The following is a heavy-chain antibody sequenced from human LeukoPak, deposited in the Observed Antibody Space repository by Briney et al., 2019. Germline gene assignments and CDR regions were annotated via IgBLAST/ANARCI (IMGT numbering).Heavy chain of an antibody. J-gene: IGHJ3*02. V-gene: IGHV4-59*02. CDR1: GRSVSSHY. Sequence: KCSESLSLAYTVYGRSVSSHYGSWIRQHPGKGMEWIGYIYSSSSNNYNTSLRSRVTISVDSSKTQFSLKLSSVAAANTAVYYWARGYSSSWGHAFDIWGQGTMVTVSS. D-gene: IGHD6-13*01. CDR3: ARGYSSSWGHAFDI. CDR2: IYSSSSN.